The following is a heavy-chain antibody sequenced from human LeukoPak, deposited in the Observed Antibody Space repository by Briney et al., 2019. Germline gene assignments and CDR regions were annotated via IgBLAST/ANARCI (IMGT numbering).Heavy chain of an antibody. CDR1: GYSFTSYW. J-gene: IGHJ6*02. CDR2: IYPGDSDT. Sequence: GESLKISCKGSGYSFTSYWIGWVRQMPGKGLEWMGIIYPGDSDTRYSPSFQGQVTISADKSIRTAYLQWSSLKASDTAMYYCARRCGGDCYNYYYGMDVWGQGTTVTVSS. V-gene: IGHV5-51*01. CDR3: ARRCGGDCYNYYYGMDV. D-gene: IGHD2-21*02.